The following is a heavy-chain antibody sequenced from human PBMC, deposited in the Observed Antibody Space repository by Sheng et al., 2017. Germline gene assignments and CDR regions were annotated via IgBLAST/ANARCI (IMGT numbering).Heavy chain of an antibody. CDR1: GYSISNDYY. CDR2: IYGSGST. J-gene: IGHJ5*02. CDR3: ARGGVWFGEEPQNA. Sequence: QVQLQESGPGLVKPSETLSLTCTVSGYSISNDYYWGWIRQPPGKGLEWIGSIYGSGSTYYNPSLKSRVTTSVDTSKNQFSLKPNSVTAADTAVYYCARGGVWFGEEPQNAWGQGTAGHR. D-gene: IGHD3-10*01. V-gene: IGHV4-38-2*02.